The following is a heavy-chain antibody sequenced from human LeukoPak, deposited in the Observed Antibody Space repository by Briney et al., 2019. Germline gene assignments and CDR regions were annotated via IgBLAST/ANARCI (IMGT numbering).Heavy chain of an antibody. CDR1: GFTFSSYE. J-gene: IGHJ6*03. Sequence: GGSLRLSCAAFGFTFSSYEMNWVRQAPGNGLEWVSYISSSGSTIEYADSVKGRFTISRDNAKNSLYLQMNSLRAEDTAVYYCARGSRYYYYYMDVWGKGTTVTVSS. CDR2: ISSSGSTI. V-gene: IGHV3-48*03. CDR3: ARGSRYYYYYMDV.